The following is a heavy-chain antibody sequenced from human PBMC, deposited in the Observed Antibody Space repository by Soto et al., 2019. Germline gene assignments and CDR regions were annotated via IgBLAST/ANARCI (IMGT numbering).Heavy chain of an antibody. D-gene: IGHD4-17*01. J-gene: IGHJ4*02. Sequence: GGSLRLSCAASGFTFSNYAMHWVRQAPGKGLEWVSGITGSAGYTYYADSVKGRFTISRDNSKNTLYLQTNSLRADDTAIYYCAKVPLSLRFYDYWGQGTLVTVPQ. V-gene: IGHV3-23*01. CDR2: ITGSAGYT. CDR1: GFTFSNYA. CDR3: AKVPLSLRFYDY.